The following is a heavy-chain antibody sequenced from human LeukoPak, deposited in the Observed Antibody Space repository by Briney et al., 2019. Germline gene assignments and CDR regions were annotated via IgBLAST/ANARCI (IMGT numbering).Heavy chain of an antibody. Sequence: GGSLRLSCSASGFTFSSYEMNWVRQAPGKGLEWVSYISSSGSTIYYADSVKGRFTISRDNAKNSLYLQMNSLRAEDTAVYYCARDCGGGSCYGPYDAFDIWGQGTMVTVSS. CDR3: ARDCGGGSCYGPYDAFDI. J-gene: IGHJ3*02. D-gene: IGHD2-15*01. CDR1: GFTFSSYE. V-gene: IGHV3-48*03. CDR2: ISSSGSTI.